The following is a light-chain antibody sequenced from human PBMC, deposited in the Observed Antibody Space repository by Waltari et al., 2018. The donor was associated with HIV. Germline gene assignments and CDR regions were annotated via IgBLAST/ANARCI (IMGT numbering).Light chain of an antibody. CDR2: SAS. CDR1: QTINDY. CDR3: TQSYNMRT. V-gene: IGKV1-39*01. J-gene: IGKJ2*02. Sequence: DIQLTQSPSSLSSSVEARTTNPSRASQTINDYLNWYQQNAGRAPKLLIYSASTLERLVTTRVHGSGSGSDFTYTISSLQPEDFATDSCTQSYNMRTLGHKTKVDIK.